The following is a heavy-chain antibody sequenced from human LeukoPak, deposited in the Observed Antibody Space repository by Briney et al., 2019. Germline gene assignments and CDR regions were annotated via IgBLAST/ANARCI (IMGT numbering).Heavy chain of an antibody. CDR2: VNTYSGNT. J-gene: IGHJ5*02. D-gene: IGHD3-3*01. CDR3: ARIDGTYNDFWSGYLGWFDP. CDR1: GYTFSNYG. Sequence: ASVKVSCKASGYTFSNYGVTWVRQAPGQGLEWMGWVNTYSGNTNSAQKFQGRVTMTTDTSTRTAYMELRSLRSDDTAVYFCARIDGTYNDFWSGYLGWFDPWGQGTLVTVSS. V-gene: IGHV1-18*01.